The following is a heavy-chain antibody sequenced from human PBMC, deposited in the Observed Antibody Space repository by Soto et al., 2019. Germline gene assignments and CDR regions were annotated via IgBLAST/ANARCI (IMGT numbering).Heavy chain of an antibody. V-gene: IGHV3-23*01. CDR3: AKDSWYSSGCPYYFDY. CDR1: GFTFSSYA. J-gene: IGHJ4*02. CDR2: ISGSGGST. Sequence: EVQLLESGGGLVQPGGSLRLSCAASGFTFSSYAMSWVRQAPGKGLEWVSAISGSGGSTYYADSVKGRFTISRDNSKNTLYLQMNSLRAEDSAVYYCAKDSWYSSGCPYYFDYWGQGTLVTVSS. D-gene: IGHD6-19*01.